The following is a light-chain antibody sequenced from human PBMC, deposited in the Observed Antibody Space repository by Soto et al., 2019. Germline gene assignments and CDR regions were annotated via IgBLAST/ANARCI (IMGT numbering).Light chain of an antibody. J-gene: IGLJ3*02. CDR1: SGHNSYA. V-gene: IGLV4-69*02. Sequence: QAVVTQSPSASASLGASVKLTCTLSSGHNSYAIAWHQQQPEKGPRYVMKINNDGSHIKGDGIPDRFSGSSSGAERYLTISSLQSEDKADYYCQTWGTGPWVFGGGTKVTVL. CDR3: QTWGTGPWV. CDR2: INNDGSH.